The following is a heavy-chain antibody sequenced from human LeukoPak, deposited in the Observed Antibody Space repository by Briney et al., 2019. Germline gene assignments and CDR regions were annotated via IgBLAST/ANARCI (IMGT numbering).Heavy chain of an antibody. Sequence: SETLSLTCTVSGGSISSSSYYWGWIRQPPGKGLEWIGSIYYSGSTHYNPSLKSRVTISVDTSKNQFSLKLSSVTAADTAVYYCATAMAFDYWGQGTLVTVSS. J-gene: IGHJ4*02. CDR3: ATAMAFDY. D-gene: IGHD5-18*01. CDR2: IYYSGST. CDR1: GGSISSSSYY. V-gene: IGHV4-39*01.